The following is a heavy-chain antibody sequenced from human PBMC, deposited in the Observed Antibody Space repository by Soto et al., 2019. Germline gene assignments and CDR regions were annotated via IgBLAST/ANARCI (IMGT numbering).Heavy chain of an antibody. CDR1: GGSISSSSYY. Sequence: SETLSLTCTVSGGSISSSSYYWGWIRQPPGKGLEWIGSIYYSGSTYYNPSLKSRVTISVDTSKNQFSLKLSSVTAADTAVYYCASGYGGVVVAATSWFDPWGQGTLVTVSS. J-gene: IGHJ5*02. D-gene: IGHD2-15*01. CDR2: IYYSGST. V-gene: IGHV4-39*01. CDR3: ASGYGGVVVAATSWFDP.